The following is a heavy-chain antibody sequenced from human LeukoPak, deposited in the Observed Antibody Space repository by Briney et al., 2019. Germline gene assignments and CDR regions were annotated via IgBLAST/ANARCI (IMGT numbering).Heavy chain of an antibody. V-gene: IGHV1-69*04. CDR1: GGTFSSYA. CDR2: IIPILGIA. J-gene: IGHJ3*02. Sequence: GASVKVSCKASGGTFSSYAISWVRQAPGQGLEWMGRIIPILGIANYAQKFQGRVTITADKSTSTAYMELSSLRSEDTAVYYCARRGFADAFDIWGQGTTVTVSS. CDR3: ARRGFADAFDI.